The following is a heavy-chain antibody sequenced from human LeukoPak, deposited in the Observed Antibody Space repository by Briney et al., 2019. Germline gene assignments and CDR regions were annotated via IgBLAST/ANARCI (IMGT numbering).Heavy chain of an antibody. CDR1: GGSIGRSSYY. Sequence: PSETLSLTCSVSGGSIGRSSYYWGWTRQPPGKGLEWIGSIYYSGGTYYNPSLKSRVTISVDTSRNQFSLKLGSVTAADTAVYYCARHGSIATGAFTHWGQGTLVTVSS. J-gene: IGHJ4*02. D-gene: IGHD6-13*01. CDR2: IYYSGGT. CDR3: ARHGSIATGAFTH. V-gene: IGHV4-39*01.